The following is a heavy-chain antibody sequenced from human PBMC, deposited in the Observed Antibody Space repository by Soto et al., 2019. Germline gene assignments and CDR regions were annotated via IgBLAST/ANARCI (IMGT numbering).Heavy chain of an antibody. D-gene: IGHD6-13*01. CDR2: IDPSDSYS. CDR3: ASSAAGSSSWVDY. V-gene: IGHV5-10-1*01. J-gene: IGHJ4*02. CDR1: GYSFTSYW. Sequence: PGESLKISCQGSGYSFTSYWINWVRQMPGKGLEWMGRIDPSDSYSNYSPSFQGHVTLSADKSISTPYLQWSSLEASDTAVYYCASSAAGSSSWVDYWGQGTLVTVSS.